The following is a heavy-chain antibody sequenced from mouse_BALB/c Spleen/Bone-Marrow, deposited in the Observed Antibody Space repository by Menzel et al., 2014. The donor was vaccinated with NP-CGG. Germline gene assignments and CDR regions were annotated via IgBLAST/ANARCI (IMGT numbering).Heavy chain of an antibody. J-gene: IGHJ4*01. CDR3: ARTEVRRGYYAMDY. CDR2: INPDSSTI. Sequence: EVQGVESGGGLVQPGGSLKLSCAASGFDFSRYWMSWVRRAPGKGLEWIGEINPDSSTINYTPSLKDKFIISRDNAKNTLYLQMSKVRSEDTALYYCARTEVRRGYYAMDYWGQGTSVTVSS. CDR1: GFDFSRYW. V-gene: IGHV4-1*02. D-gene: IGHD2-14*01.